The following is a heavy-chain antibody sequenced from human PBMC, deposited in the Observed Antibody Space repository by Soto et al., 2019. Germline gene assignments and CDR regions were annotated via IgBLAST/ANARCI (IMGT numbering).Heavy chain of an antibody. CDR2: MYHSGST. D-gene: IGHD5-12*01. CDR1: GASISTGGYT. CDR3: ARVTGKDGYNPIDS. Sequence: QLQLQESGSGLVKPSQTLSLSCAVSGASISTGGYTWTWIRQPPGKGLEWIGYMYHSGSTYYNPSLKSRFTISVDRSKNQFSLSLSSVTAADTAVYYCARVTGKDGYNPIDSWGQGTLVIVSS. J-gene: IGHJ4*02. V-gene: IGHV4-30-2*01.